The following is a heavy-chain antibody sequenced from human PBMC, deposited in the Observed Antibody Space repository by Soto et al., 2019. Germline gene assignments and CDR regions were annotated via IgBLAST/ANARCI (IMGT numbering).Heavy chain of an antibody. CDR3: AHSQGLWDPFAY. D-gene: IGHD2-21*01. CDR2: IYWNDDK. Sequence: FGPTLVNPTQTLTLTCSFSGFSLRTRGVGVGWVRQAPGKALEWLAVIYWNDDKRFRPSLKSRLTITKDTSKNQVVLTMTEMDPVDTATYYCAHSQGLWDPFAYWGQGTLVTVSS. V-gene: IGHV2-5*01. CDR1: GFSLRTRGVG. J-gene: IGHJ4*02.